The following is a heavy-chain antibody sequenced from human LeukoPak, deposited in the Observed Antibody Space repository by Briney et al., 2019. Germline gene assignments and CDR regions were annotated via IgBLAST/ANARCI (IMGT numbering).Heavy chain of an antibody. CDR3: ARDRQGYGDYPLDAFDI. J-gene: IGHJ3*02. CDR2: ISYDGSNK. D-gene: IGHD4-17*01. CDR1: GFTFSSYA. V-gene: IGHV3-30-3*01. Sequence: GGSLRLSCAASGFTFSSYAMHWVRQAPGKGLEWVAVISYDGSNKYYADSVKGRFTISRDNSKNTLYLQMNSLRAEDTTVYYCARDRQGYGDYPLDAFDIWGQGTMVTVSS.